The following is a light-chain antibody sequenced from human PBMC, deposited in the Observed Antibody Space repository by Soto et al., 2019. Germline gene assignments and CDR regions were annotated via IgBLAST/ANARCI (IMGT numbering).Light chain of an antibody. CDR1: QDIGND. CDR2: GAS. V-gene: IGKV1-6*02. Sequence: QMTQSPSSLSASVRDRVIITCRASQDIGNDLGWYQKRPGKAPKLLIYGASSLRSGVPSRFSGSGSGTHFTLTITSLQAEDSATYFCLQDHNYPWTFGRGTKVEIK. J-gene: IGKJ1*01. CDR3: LQDHNYPWT.